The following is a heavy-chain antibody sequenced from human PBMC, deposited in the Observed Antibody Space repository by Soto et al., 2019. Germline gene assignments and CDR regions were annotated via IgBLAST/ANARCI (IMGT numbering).Heavy chain of an antibody. Sequence: GGSLRLSCAASVFTFISYAMHWVRQAPGKGLEWVAVISYDGSNKYYADSVKGRFTISRDNSKNTLYLQMNSLRAEDTAVYYCAREADDSYRAAFDIWGQGTMVTVSS. CDR3: AREADDSYRAAFDI. V-gene: IGHV3-30-3*01. D-gene: IGHD5-18*01. CDR1: VFTFISYA. J-gene: IGHJ3*02. CDR2: ISYDGSNK.